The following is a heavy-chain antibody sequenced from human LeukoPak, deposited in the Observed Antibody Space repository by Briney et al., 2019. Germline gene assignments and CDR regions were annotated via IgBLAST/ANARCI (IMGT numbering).Heavy chain of an antibody. J-gene: IGHJ3*02. CDR2: INPPTGDT. D-gene: IGHD6-6*01. CDR3: ARYGFSAVWQGVWHACDI. CDR1: GYTFTSYY. Sequence: GASEKISCTASGYTFTSYYVHWVRHAPGQGLQWMGIINPPTGDTNYAQKCQRRVTTTTDMSPDTVYMELSSLRSEDMAGYYCARYGFSAVWQGVWHACDIWGDGTMVTVSS. V-gene: IGHV1-46*01.